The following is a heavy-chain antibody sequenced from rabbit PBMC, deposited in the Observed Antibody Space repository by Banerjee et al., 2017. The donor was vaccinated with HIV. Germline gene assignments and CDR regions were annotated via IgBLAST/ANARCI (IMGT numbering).Heavy chain of an antibody. CDR1: GFSFSSSDY. CDR2: IYAGSSGAT. D-gene: IGHD8-1*01. V-gene: IGHV1S40*01. J-gene: IGHJ6*01. Sequence: QSLEESGGGLVQPEGSLALTCKASGFSFSSSDYICWVRQPPGKGLEWIASIYAGSSGATYSATWAKGRFTCSKTSSTTVTLQMTSLTVADTATYFCARDTGSSFSSYGMDLWGPGTLVTVS. CDR3: ARDTGSSFSSYGMDL.